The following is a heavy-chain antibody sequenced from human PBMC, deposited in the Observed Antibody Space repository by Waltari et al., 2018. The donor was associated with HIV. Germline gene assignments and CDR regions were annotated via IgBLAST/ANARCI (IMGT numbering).Heavy chain of an antibody. CDR1: GYAFTTFY. CDR3: ARGGPLSGPATPFDR. Sequence: QVQLVQSGAEVKKPGASVRLSCKASGYAFTTFYIHWLRQAPGQSPEWMGIVNPTSGTTSYTQRFQGRVTMARDTSTSTAYMELTGLKSEDTAFYYCARGGPLSGPATPFDRWGQGTPITVSS. CDR2: VNPTSGTT. J-gene: IGHJ5*02. V-gene: IGHV1-46*01.